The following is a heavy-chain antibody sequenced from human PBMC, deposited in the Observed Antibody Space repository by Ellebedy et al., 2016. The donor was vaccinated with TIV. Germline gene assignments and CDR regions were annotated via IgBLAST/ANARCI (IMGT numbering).Heavy chain of an antibody. CDR1: GFTFSSSA. Sequence: GESLKISCAASGFTFSSSAMGWVRQAPGKGPEWVSAISDDGVRTYYADSVNGRFTISRDNAKRSLYLQMNSLRADDTAVYYCARSAMAAAGDDYWGQGTLVTVSS. D-gene: IGHD6-13*01. V-gene: IGHV3-23*01. CDR3: ARSAMAAAGDDY. J-gene: IGHJ4*02. CDR2: ISDDGVRT.